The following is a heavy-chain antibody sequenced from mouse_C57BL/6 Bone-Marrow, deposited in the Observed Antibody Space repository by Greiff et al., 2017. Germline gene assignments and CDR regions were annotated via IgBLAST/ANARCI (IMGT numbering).Heavy chain of an antibody. CDR1: GFNIKDDY. V-gene: IGHV14-4*01. Sequence: EVQLQESGAELVRPGASVKLSCTASGFNIKDDYIPWVNQRPEQGLEWIGWIDPEIGDTDYASKFQGKATITSDTSSNTAYLQLSSLTSEDTAVYYCSSVDGDYFDFWGRGTPLTVAS. J-gene: IGHJ2*01. CDR2: IDPEIGDT. CDR3: SSVDGDYFDF. D-gene: IGHD2-3*01.